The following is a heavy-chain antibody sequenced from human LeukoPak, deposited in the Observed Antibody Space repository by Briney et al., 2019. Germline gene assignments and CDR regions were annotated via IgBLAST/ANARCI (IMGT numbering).Heavy chain of an antibody. Sequence: PSETLSLTCAVYGGSFSGYYWSWIRQPPGKGLEWIGEINHSGSTNYNPSLKSRVTISVDTSKNQFSLKLSSVTAADTAVYYCARVLYYYDSSGLSDAFDIWGQGTMVTVSS. J-gene: IGHJ3*02. CDR2: INHSGST. CDR1: GGSFSGYY. V-gene: IGHV4-34*01. D-gene: IGHD3-22*01. CDR3: ARVLYYYDSSGLSDAFDI.